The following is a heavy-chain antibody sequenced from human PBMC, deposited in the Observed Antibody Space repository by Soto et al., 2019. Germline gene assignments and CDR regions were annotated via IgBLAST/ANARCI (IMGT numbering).Heavy chain of an antibody. V-gene: IGHV4-34*01. Sequence: QVQLQQWGAGLMKPSETLSLTCAVSGGSFSGYYWSWIRQPPGKGLEWIGEMNDSGSTKYNASLESRVAISVDTSKGHFSLTLTSVTAADTAVYYCAIPRWNYIYWGQGTLVAVSS. J-gene: IGHJ4*02. CDR2: MNDSGST. D-gene: IGHD1-7*01. CDR3: AIPRWNYIY. CDR1: GGSFSGYY.